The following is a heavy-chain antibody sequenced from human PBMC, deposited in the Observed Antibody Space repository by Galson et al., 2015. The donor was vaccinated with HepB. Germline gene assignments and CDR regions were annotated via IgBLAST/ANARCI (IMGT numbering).Heavy chain of an antibody. CDR2: MNPNSGNT. CDR3: ARAVGIWGRRALDY. J-gene: IGHJ4*02. V-gene: IGHV1-8*01. D-gene: IGHD3-16*01. CDR1: GYTLTSYD. Sequence: SVKVSCKASGYTLTSYDINWVRQATGQGLEWMGWMNPNSGNTGYAQKFQGRVTMTRNTSISTAYMELSSLRSEDTAVYYCARAVGIWGRRALDYWGQGTLVTVSS.